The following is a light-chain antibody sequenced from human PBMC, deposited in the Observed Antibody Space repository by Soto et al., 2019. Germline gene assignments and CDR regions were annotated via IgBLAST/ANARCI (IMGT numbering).Light chain of an antibody. V-gene: IGLV2-14*01. J-gene: IGLJ2*01. Sequence: QSALTQPASVSGSPGQSITISCTGTSSDVGGYKYVSWYQHHPGKAPKLMIYEVSNRPSGVSNRFSGSKSGNTASLSISGLQAEDEADYYCSSYTSSSTLGFGGGTKRTVL. CDR3: SSYTSSSTLG. CDR2: EVS. CDR1: SSDVGGYKY.